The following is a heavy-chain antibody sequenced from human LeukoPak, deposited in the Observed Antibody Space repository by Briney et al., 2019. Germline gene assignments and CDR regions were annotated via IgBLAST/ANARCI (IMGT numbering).Heavy chain of an antibody. V-gene: IGHV3-7*01. D-gene: IGHD2-15*01. Sequence: GGSLRLSCAAYGFTFTNYWLTWVRQAPGKGLEWVANINQDGGTEYYVDSMKGRFTISRDNAKNSLYLQMSSLRAEDTAVYYCARGYSWAFDYWGQGTLVTVSS. CDR1: GFTFTNYW. CDR3: ARGYSWAFDY. J-gene: IGHJ4*02. CDR2: INQDGGTE.